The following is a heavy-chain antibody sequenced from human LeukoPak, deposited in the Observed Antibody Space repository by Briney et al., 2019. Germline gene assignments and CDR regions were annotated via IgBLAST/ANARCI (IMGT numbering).Heavy chain of an antibody. CDR2: IYPGDSNT. D-gene: IGHD3-22*01. CDR3: ARLYFYHTSGYYFDY. Sequence: GESLKISCKGSGYSSSSYWIGWVRQMPGKGLEWMGIIYPGDSNTRYSPSFQGQVTISADKSISTAYLQWSSLKASDTAMYYCARLYFYHTSGYYFDYWGQGTLVTVSS. V-gene: IGHV5-51*01. J-gene: IGHJ4*02. CDR1: GYSSSSYW.